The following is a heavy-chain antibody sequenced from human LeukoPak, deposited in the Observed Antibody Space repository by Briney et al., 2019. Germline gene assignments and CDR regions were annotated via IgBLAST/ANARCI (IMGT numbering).Heavy chain of an antibody. J-gene: IGHJ4*02. Sequence: GGFLRLSCAASGFTFSSYSMNWVRQAPGKGLEWVSSISSSSSYIYYADSVKGRFTISRDNAKNSLYLQMNSLRAEDTAVYYCARDNGGSWGIDYWGQGTLVTVSS. CDR1: GFTFSSYS. D-gene: IGHD6-13*01. V-gene: IGHV3-21*01. CDR3: ARDNGGSWGIDY. CDR2: ISSSSSYI.